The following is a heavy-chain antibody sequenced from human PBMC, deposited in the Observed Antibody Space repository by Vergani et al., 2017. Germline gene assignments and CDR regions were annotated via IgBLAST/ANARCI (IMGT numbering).Heavy chain of an antibody. D-gene: IGHD2-2*01. CDR1: GGSISSNSYY. J-gene: IGHJ3*02. Sequence: QLQLQESGPGLVKPSETLSLTCTVSGGSISSNSYYWGWIRQPPGKGLEWIGSMFYSGSTYHNPSLKSRVTISVDTSKNQFSLKLSSVTAADTAVYYCARHCSTTSCYRSNAFDIWGQGTVVTVSS. CDR2: MFYSGST. V-gene: IGHV4-39*01. CDR3: ARHCSTTSCYRSNAFDI.